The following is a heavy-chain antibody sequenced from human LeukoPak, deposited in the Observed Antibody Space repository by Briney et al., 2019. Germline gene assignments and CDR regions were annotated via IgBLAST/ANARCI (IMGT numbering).Heavy chain of an antibody. V-gene: IGHV4-59*01. Sequence: SETLSLTCTVSGGSISSYYWSWIRQPPGKGLEWIGYIYYSGSTNYNPSLKSRVTISVDTSKNQFSLKLSPVTAADTAVYYCGRGAQNYYDSSGYWDYWGQGTLVTVSS. CDR2: IYYSGST. J-gene: IGHJ4*02. CDR1: GGSISSYY. D-gene: IGHD3-22*01. CDR3: GRGAQNYYDSSGYWDY.